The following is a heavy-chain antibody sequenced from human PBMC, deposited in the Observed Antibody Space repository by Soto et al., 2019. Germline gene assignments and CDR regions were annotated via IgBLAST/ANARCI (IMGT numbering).Heavy chain of an antibody. CDR1: GGSISTYY. J-gene: IGHJ6*02. D-gene: IGHD6-13*01. CDR3: ARYSSNWFQTEGMDV. V-gene: IGHV4-4*07. Sequence: ETLSLTCTVSGGSISTYYWSWIRQPAGKGLEWIGRIDTSGNTNYNPSLKSRVTMSVDTSKKQFSLKLTSVTAADTAVYYCARYSSNWFQTEGMDVWGQGTTVTVSS. CDR2: IDTSGNT.